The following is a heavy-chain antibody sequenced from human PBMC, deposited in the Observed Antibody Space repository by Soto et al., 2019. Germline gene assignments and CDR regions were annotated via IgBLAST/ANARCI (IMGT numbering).Heavy chain of an antibody. J-gene: IGHJ4*02. Sequence: ASVKVSCKASGYTFTSYYMHWVRQAPGQGLEWMGIINPSGGSTSYAQKFQGRVTMTRDTSTSTVYMELSSLRSEDTAVYYCARSGYDILTGYYTGSPTYYFDYWGQGTLVTVPQ. D-gene: IGHD3-9*01. CDR3: ARSGYDILTGYYTGSPTYYFDY. CDR1: GYTFTSYY. CDR2: INPSGGST. V-gene: IGHV1-46*03.